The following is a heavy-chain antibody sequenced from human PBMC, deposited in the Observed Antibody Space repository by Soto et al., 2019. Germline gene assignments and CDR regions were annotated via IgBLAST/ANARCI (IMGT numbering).Heavy chain of an antibody. CDR3: ARDGEGIAADDNYGMDV. D-gene: IGHD6-13*01. J-gene: IGHJ6*02. Sequence: SETLSLTCTVSGGSISSYYWSWIRQPPGKGLEWIGYIYYSGSTNYNPSLKSRVTISVDTSKNQLSLKLSSVTAADTAVYYCARDGEGIAADDNYGMDVWGQGTTVTVSS. CDR1: GGSISSYY. V-gene: IGHV4-59*01. CDR2: IYYSGST.